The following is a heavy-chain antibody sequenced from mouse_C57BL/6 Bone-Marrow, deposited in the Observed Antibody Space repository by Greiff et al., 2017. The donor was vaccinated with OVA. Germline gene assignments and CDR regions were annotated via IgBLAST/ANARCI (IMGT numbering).Heavy chain of an antibody. J-gene: IGHJ1*03. CDR1: GFSLTSYA. CDR2: IWTGGGT. CDR3: ARDLLRASYWYFDV. D-gene: IGHD1-1*01. Sequence: QVQLKESGPGLVAPSQRLSITCTVSGFSLTSYAISWVRQPPGKGLEWLGVIWTGGGTNYNSALKSRLSISKDNSKSQVFLKMNSLQTDDTARYYCARDLLRASYWYFDVWGTGTTVTVSS. V-gene: IGHV2-9-1*01.